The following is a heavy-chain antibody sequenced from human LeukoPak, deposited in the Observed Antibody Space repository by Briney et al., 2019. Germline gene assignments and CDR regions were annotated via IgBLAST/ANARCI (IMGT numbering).Heavy chain of an antibody. V-gene: IGHV1-18*01. CDR3: ARDWYDILTGPSLYYFDY. J-gene: IGHJ4*02. Sequence: ASVKVSCKASGYTFTNYGISWVRQAPGQGLEWMGLIRAYNGNTNYAQKLQGRVTMTTDTSTSTAYMELRSLRSDDTAVYYCARDWYDILTGPSLYYFDYWGQGTLVTVSS. CDR1: GYTFTNYG. CDR2: IRAYNGNT. D-gene: IGHD3-9*01.